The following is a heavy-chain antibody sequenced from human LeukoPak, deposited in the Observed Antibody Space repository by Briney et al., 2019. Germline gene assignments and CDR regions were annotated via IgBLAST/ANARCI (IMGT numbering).Heavy chain of an antibody. Sequence: SSVKVSCKASGGTFSSYTISWVRQAPGQGLEWMGRIIPILGIANYAQKFQGRVTITADKSTSTAYMELSSLRSEDTAVYYCARDLGRDGYNYYSWGQGTLVTVSS. D-gene: IGHD5-24*01. V-gene: IGHV1-69*04. J-gene: IGHJ4*02. CDR3: ARDLGRDGYNYYS. CDR1: GGTFSSYT. CDR2: IIPILGIA.